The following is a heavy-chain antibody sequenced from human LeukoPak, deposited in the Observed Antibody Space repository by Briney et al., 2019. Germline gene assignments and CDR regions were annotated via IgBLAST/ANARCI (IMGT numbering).Heavy chain of an antibody. Sequence: GASVKVSCKASGYTFTGYYMHWVRQAPGQGLEWMGRINPNSGGTNYAQKFQGRVTMTRDTSISTAYMELSRLRSDDTAVYYCARVQYGYVWGSYLHYWGQGTLVTVSS. D-gene: IGHD3-16*02. CDR1: GYTFTGYY. V-gene: IGHV1-2*06. CDR3: ARVQYGYVWGSYLHY. J-gene: IGHJ4*02. CDR2: INPNSGGT.